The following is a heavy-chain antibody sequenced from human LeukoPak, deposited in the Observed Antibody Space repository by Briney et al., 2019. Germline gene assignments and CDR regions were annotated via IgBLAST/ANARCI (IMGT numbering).Heavy chain of an antibody. D-gene: IGHD3-3*01. Sequence: SETLSLTCAVYGGSFSGYYWSWIRQPPGKGMEWIGEINHSGSTNYNPSLKSRVTISVDTSKNQFSLKLSSVTAAATAVYYCVRADDFWSGYYGYWGQGTLVTVSS. V-gene: IGHV4-34*01. CDR1: GGSFSGYY. J-gene: IGHJ4*02. CDR2: INHSGST. CDR3: VRADDFWSGYYGY.